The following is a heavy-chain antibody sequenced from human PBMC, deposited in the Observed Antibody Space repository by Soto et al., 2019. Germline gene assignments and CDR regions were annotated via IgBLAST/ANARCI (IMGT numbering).Heavy chain of an antibody. J-gene: IGHJ4*02. D-gene: IGHD5-12*01. V-gene: IGHV1-69*04. Sequence: GASVKVSCKTSGYSFTSYYIHWVRQAPGQGLEWMGRIIPILGIANYAQKFQGRVTITADKSTSTAYMELSSLRSEDTAVYYCARGNIVAPASLDYWGQGTLVTVSS. CDR1: GYSFTSYY. CDR3: ARGNIVAPASLDY. CDR2: IIPILGIA.